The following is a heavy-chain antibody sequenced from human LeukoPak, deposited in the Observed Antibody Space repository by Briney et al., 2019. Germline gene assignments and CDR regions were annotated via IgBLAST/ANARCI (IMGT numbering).Heavy chain of an antibody. CDR1: GVTVSSNY. Sequence: PGGSLRLSCAASGVTVSSNYMTWIRQPPGKGLEWIGSIYYSGSTYYNPSLKSRVTISVDTSKNQFSLKLSSVTAADTAVYYCARLPTPYCSGDCYGNAFDIWGQGTMVTVSS. J-gene: IGHJ3*02. D-gene: IGHD2-21*02. CDR2: IYYSGST. V-gene: IGHV4-39*01. CDR3: ARLPTPYCSGDCYGNAFDI.